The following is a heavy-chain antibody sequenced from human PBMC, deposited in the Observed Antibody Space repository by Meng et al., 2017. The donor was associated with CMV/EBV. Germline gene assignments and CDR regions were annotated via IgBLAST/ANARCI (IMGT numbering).Heavy chain of an antibody. CDR2: MNPNNGNT. Sequence: ASVKVSCKASAYSFSSYDINWVRQAPGQGLEWMGWMNPNNGNTGYAQKFQGRFTMTWNTSISTAYMELSSLRSEDTAIYYCASHQQFCSGGSCYSLGYYYGMDVWGQGTMVTVSS. D-gene: IGHD2-15*01. CDR3: ASHQQFCSGGSCYSLGYYYGMDV. V-gene: IGHV1-8*01. CDR1: AYSFSSYD. J-gene: IGHJ6*02.